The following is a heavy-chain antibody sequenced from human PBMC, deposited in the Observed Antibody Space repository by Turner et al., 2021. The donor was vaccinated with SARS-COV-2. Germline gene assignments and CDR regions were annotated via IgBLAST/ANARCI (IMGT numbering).Heavy chain of an antibody. D-gene: IGHD5-18*01. CDR1: GFTFSSYG. J-gene: IGHJ4*02. CDR3: AREGTAMVQIFGY. CDR2: KWYDVSII. V-gene: IGHV3-33*01. Sequence: VQLVEPVGGIVHPGRCLTLAGGASGFTFSSYGMHWGRQAPGKGRSVMGVKWYDVSIIYYAVTVKRQFTITRHNSKITLYLQRNSLSSEYTAVYYCAREGTAMVQIFGYWGQGTLVTVSS.